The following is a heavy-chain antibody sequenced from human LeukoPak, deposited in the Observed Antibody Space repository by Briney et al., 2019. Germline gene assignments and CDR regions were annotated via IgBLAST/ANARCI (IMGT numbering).Heavy chain of an antibody. J-gene: IGHJ3*01. D-gene: IGHD2-15*01. Sequence: GASVKVSCKTSGYTFTSFGISWVRQAPGQGLEWMGWISGYNGNTKYAQEFEGRVAMTTDTSTNTVYMELRSLKSDDTAIYYCARDGGGYCSGPSCYKSLNPFDVWGQGTLVTVSS. CDR3: ARDGGGYCSGPSCYKSLNPFDV. V-gene: IGHV1-18*01. CDR1: GYTFTSFG. CDR2: ISGYNGNT.